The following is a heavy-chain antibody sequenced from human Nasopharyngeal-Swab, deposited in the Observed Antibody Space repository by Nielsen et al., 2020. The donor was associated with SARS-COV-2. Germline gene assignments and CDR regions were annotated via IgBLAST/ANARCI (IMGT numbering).Heavy chain of an antibody. CDR2: ILPMIGLT. J-gene: IGHJ5*02. V-gene: IGHV1-69*10. D-gene: IGHD2-15*01. CDR3: ARDIGHCSSGNCYGDWFDP. CDR1: GGTFSSNG. Sequence: SVKVSCKASGGTFSSNGITWVRQAPGQGLEWMGGILPMIGLTKYAQKFKGRVIITADKSTSTAYMDLSSLTSEDTAVYYCARDIGHCSSGNCYGDWFDPWGQGTLVTVSS.